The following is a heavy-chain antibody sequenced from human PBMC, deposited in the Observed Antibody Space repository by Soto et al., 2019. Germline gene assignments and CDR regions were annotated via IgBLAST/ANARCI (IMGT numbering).Heavy chain of an antibody. Sequence: GGSLRLSCAASGFTFSTYGMHWVRQAPGKGLEWVAVISYDGSNKYYADSVKGRFTISRDNSKNTLYLQMNSLRAEDTAVYYCANRGVGLTGRVYYYYGMDVWGQGTTVTVSS. CDR3: ANRGVGLTGRVYYYYGMDV. D-gene: IGHD1-20*01. CDR2: ISYDGSNK. J-gene: IGHJ6*02. CDR1: GFTFSTYG. V-gene: IGHV3-30*18.